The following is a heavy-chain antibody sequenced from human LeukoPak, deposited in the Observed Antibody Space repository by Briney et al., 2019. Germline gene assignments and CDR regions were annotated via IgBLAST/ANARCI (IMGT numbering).Heavy chain of an antibody. Sequence: GGSLRLSCAASGFTFSSYAMSWVRQAPGKGLEWVSAISDSGGSTYYADSVKGRFTISRDNSKNTLYLQMNSLRAEDTAVYYCAKDDCSSTSCRTYYDFWSGYSRRYWGQGTLVTVSS. CDR2: ISDSGGST. CDR3: AKDDCSSTSCRTYYDFWSGYSRRY. D-gene: IGHD3-3*01. J-gene: IGHJ4*02. V-gene: IGHV3-23*01. CDR1: GFTFSSYA.